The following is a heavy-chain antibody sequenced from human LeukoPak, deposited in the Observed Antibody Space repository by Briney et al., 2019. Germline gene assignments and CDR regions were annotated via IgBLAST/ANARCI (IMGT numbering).Heavy chain of an antibody. J-gene: IGHJ3*02. CDR1: GFTFSSYE. V-gene: IGHV3-21*01. CDR2: ISSSSSYI. CDR3: ATEVEMATIASDAFDI. Sequence: PGGSLRLSCAASGFTFSSYEMNWVRQAPGKGLEWVSSISSSSSYIYYADSVKGRFTISRDNAKNSLYLQMNSLRAEDTAVYYCATEVEMATIASDAFDIWGQGTMVTVSS. D-gene: IGHD5-24*01.